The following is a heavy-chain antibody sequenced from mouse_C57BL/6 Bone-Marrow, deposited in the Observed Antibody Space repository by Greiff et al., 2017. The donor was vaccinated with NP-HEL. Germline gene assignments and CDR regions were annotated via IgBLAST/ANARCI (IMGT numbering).Heavy chain of an antibody. J-gene: IGHJ3*01. CDR3: TKLGRFAY. Sequence: VKLQQSGAELVRPGASVTLSCKASGYTFTDYEMHWVKQTPVHGLEWIGAIDPETGGTAYNQKFKGKAILTADKSSSTAYMELRSLTSEDSAVYYCTKLGRFAYWGQGTLVTVSA. CDR2: IDPETGGT. D-gene: IGHD4-1*01. CDR1: GYTFTDYE. V-gene: IGHV1-15*01.